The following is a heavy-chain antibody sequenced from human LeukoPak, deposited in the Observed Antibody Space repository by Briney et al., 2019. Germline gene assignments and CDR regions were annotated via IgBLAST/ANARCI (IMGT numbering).Heavy chain of an antibody. D-gene: IGHD2-15*01. CDR3: ASWGAATPPGGRYYYYYYMDV. V-gene: IGHV4-4*07. J-gene: IGHJ6*03. CDR2: IYTSGST. Sequence: SETLSLTCTVSGGSISSYYWSWIRQPAGKGLEWIGRIYTSGSTNYNPSLKSRVTRSVDKSKNQFSLKLSSVTAADAAVYYCASWGAATPPGGRYYYYYYMDVWGKGTTVTVSS. CDR1: GGSISSYY.